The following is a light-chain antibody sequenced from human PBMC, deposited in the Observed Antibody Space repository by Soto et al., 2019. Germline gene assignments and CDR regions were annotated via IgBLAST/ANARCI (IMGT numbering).Light chain of an antibody. CDR2: SAS. J-gene: IGKJ5*01. V-gene: IGKV1-39*01. Sequence: DIQMTQSPSSLSASVGDRVTITCRASQSIAGYLSWYQQKPGKAPKFLIYSASTLQRGVPSRFGGSGSGTDFTLTITGPQPEDFATYYCQQSFTVPITFGQGTRLEIK. CDR3: QQSFTVPIT. CDR1: QSIAGY.